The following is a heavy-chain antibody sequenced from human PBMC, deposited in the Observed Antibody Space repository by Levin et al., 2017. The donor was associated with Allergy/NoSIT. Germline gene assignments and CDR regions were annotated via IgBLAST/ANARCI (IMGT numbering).Heavy chain of an antibody. CDR3: ARVRGWCAERRYTWFDP. Sequence: GSLRLSCAVYGGSFSGYYWSWIRQPPGQGLEWIGEINHSGSTNYNPSLKSRVTISVDTSKNQFSLKLSSVTAADTAVYYCARVRGWCAERRYTWFDPWGQGTLVTVSS. D-gene: IGHD6-19*01. CDR1: GGSFSGYY. J-gene: IGHJ5*02. CDR2: INHSGST. V-gene: IGHV4-34*01.